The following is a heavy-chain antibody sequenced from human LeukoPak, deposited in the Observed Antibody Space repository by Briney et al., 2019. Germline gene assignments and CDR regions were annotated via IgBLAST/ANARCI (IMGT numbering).Heavy chain of an antibody. D-gene: IGHD6-19*01. Sequence: PSETLSLTCGVYGGSFSDSYWIWIRQPPGKGLEWIGEVNHSGSTNCNPSLKSRVTISVDTSKKQFSLRLTSVTAADTAVYYCATRSLSSSGWSLGLDYWGQGSLVTVSS. V-gene: IGHV4-34*01. CDR1: GGSFSDSY. CDR2: VNHSGST. CDR3: ATRSLSSSGWSLGLDY. J-gene: IGHJ4*02.